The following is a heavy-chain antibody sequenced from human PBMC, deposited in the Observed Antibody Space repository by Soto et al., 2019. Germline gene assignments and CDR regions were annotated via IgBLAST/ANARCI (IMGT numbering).Heavy chain of an antibody. CDR2: VNGSGDST. D-gene: IGHD7-27*01. Sequence: GVSLRLSCAASGFTFSKDAMSWVRKAPGKGVDWVAAVNGSGDSTYYEDSVKGRFTISRDNSKNALYLQMNSLRAEATAIYYCAKGWGNYGLDVWGQGTTVTVSS. J-gene: IGHJ6*02. V-gene: IGHV3-23*01. CDR3: AKGWGNYGLDV. CDR1: GFTFSKDA.